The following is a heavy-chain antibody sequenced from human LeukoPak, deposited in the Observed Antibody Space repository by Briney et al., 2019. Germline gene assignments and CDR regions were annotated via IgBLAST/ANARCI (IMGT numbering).Heavy chain of an antibody. CDR1: GFTFSSYA. V-gene: IGHV3-23*01. D-gene: IGHD5-18*01. J-gene: IGHJ4*02. CDR3: AKEGEGRYSYGFSRHFDY. CDR2: ISGSGGST. Sequence: GGSLRLSCAASGFTFSSYAMSWVRQAPGKGLEWVSAISGSGGSTYYADSVKGRFTISRDNSKNTLYLQMNSLRAEDTAVYYCAKEGEGRYSYGFSRHFDYWGQGTQVTVSS.